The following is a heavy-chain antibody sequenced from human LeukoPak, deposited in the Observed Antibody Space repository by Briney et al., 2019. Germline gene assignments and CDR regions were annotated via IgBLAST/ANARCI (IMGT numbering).Heavy chain of an antibody. J-gene: IGHJ4*02. D-gene: IGHD6-6*01. CDR1: NYTFTSYG. V-gene: IGHV1-18*01. Sequence: ASVKVSCKASNYTFTSYGISWLRQAPGQGLEWMGWISGYNEKTNYAQKFQGRVILTIDTSTSTAYMELRSLRSDDTAVYYCARGGGDIAARLDFDYWGQGTLVTVSS. CDR3: ARGGGDIAARLDFDY. CDR2: ISGYNEKT.